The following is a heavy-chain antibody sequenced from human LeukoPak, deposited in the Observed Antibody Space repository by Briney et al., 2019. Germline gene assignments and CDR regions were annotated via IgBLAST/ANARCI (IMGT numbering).Heavy chain of an antibody. CDR3: ARDQYYDILTGYYMVVLDY. V-gene: IGHV1-2*02. CDR2: INPNSGGT. CDR1: GYTFTGYY. J-gene: IGHJ4*02. D-gene: IGHD3-9*01. Sequence: ALVKVSCKASGYTFTGYYMHWVRQAPGQGLEWMGWINPNSGGTNYAQKFQGRVTMTRDTSISTAYMELSRLRSDDTAVYYCARDQYYDILTGYYMVVLDYWGQGTLVTVSS.